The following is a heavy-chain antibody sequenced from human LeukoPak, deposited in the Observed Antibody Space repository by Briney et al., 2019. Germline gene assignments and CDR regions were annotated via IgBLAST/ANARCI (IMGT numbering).Heavy chain of an antibody. CDR2: IRYDGSNK. CDR1: GFTFSSYG. D-gene: IGHD7-27*01. Sequence: GGSLRLSCAASGFTFSSYGMHWVRQAPGKGLEWVAFIRYDGSNKYYADSVKGRFTISRDNSKNTLYLQMNTLRAEDTAVYYCANRYWGSGYDAFDIWGQGTMVTVSS. CDR3: ANRYWGSGYDAFDI. V-gene: IGHV3-30*02. J-gene: IGHJ3*02.